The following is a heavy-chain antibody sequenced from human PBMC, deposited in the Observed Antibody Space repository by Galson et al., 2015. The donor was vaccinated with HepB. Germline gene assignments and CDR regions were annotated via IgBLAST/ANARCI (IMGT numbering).Heavy chain of an antibody. J-gene: IGHJ1*01. D-gene: IGHD2-2*02. Sequence: SLRLSCAASGFTFSNAWMNWVRQAPGKGLEWVDRIKSKTDGGTTDYAAPVKGRFTISRDDSKNTLYLQMNSLKTEDTAVYYCTTGASRLGYCSSTSCYTAEYFQHWGQGTLVTVSS. CDR2: IKSKTDGGTT. CDR1: GFTFSNAW. V-gene: IGHV3-15*07. CDR3: TTGASRLGYCSSTSCYTAEYFQH.